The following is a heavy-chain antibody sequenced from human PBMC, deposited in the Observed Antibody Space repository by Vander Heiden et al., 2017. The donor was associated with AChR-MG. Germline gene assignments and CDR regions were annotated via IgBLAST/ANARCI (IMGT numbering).Heavy chain of an antibody. CDR2: IRDKSNDYAT. J-gene: IGHJ4*02. V-gene: IGHV3-73*02. CDR3: TRLDYGSSGSNVDY. Sequence: EVQRVESGGGLVPPGGSLKLSCAASGFTFRGSTRHWVRQASGKGLEWGGRIRDKSNDYATAYAASVKGRFTISRDDSKNTAYLQMNSLKTEDTAVYYCTRLDYGSSGSNVDYWGQGTLVTVSS. CDR1: GFTFRGST. D-gene: IGHD6-25*01.